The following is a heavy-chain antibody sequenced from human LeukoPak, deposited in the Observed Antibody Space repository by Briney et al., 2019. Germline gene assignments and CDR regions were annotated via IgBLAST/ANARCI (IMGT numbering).Heavy chain of an antibody. CDR3: ARDGSRIWGLAS. CDR2: MNPYSGNI. J-gene: IGHJ5*02. CDR1: GYTFTTYD. D-gene: IGHD3-16*01. Sequence: ASVKVSCKASGYTFTTYDVFWVRQAPGQGLEWVGWMNPYSGNIGYAHKFQGRVTMTRDTSKNIAYMELTRLTFEDTAVYFCARDGSRIWGLASWGQGTLVAVSS. V-gene: IGHV1-8*02.